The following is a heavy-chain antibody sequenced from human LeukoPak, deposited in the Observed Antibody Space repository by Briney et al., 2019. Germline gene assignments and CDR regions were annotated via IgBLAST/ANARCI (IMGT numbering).Heavy chain of an antibody. CDR3: STTLAGDAFDI. Sequence: ASVKVSCKASGGTFSSYAISWVRQAPGQGLEWMGGFDPEDGETIYAQKFQGRVTMTEDTSTSTAYMELRSLRSDDTAVYYCSTTLAGDAFDIWGQGTMVTVSS. D-gene: IGHD2-15*01. V-gene: IGHV1-69*10. J-gene: IGHJ3*02. CDR1: GGTFSSYA. CDR2: FDPEDGET.